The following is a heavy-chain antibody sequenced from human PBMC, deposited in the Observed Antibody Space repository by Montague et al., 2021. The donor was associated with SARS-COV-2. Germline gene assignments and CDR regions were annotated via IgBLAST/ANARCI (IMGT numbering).Heavy chain of an antibody. CDR2: TYYRSKWYN. V-gene: IGHV6-1*01. CDR1: GDSVSSNSAA. J-gene: IGHJ6*02. CDR3: ARGLWFGELLSLYYYYGMDV. D-gene: IGHD3-10*01. Sequence: WAISGDSVSSNSAAWNWIRQSPSRGLEWLGRTYYRSKWYNDYAVXVKSRITINPDTSKNQFSLQLNSVTPEDTAVYYCARGLWFGELLSLYYYYGMDVWGQGTTVTVSS.